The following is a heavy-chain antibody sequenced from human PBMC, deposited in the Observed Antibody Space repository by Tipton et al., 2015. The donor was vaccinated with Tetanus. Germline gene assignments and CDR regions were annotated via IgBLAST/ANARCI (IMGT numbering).Heavy chain of an antibody. Sequence: QSGAEVKKPGSPMKISCKASGGTFYSYAISWVRQAPGQGLEWVGGITPIFGTTNSAPKFQGRVTITADESTNTAYMELRSLRSDDTAVYYCARGGDPYRGQYWYFDLWGRGSLVTVSS. J-gene: IGHJ2*01. D-gene: IGHD3-10*01. V-gene: IGHV1-69*01. CDR1: GGTFYSYA. CDR3: ARGGDPYRGQYWYFDL. CDR2: ITPIFGTT.